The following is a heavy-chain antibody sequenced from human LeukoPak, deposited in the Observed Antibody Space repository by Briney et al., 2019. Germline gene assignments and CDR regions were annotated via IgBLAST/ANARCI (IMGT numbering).Heavy chain of an antibody. CDR3: AREGYSYGYDH. D-gene: IGHD5-18*01. Sequence: GGSLRLSCAASGFTFTNYQMNWVRQAPGKGLEWVSCISSSSSYIYYADSVKGRFTISRDNAKNSLFLQMNSLRAEDTAVYYCAREGYSYGYDHWGQGTLVTVFS. J-gene: IGHJ5*02. CDR2: ISSSSSYI. CDR1: GFTFTNYQ. V-gene: IGHV3-21*01.